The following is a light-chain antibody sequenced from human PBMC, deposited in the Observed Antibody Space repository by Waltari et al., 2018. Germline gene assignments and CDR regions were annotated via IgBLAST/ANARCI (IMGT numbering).Light chain of an antibody. Sequence: DIQMTQSPSSLSASVGDRVPITCRASQGISNYVAWFQQKPGKVPKLLIYAASTLQSGVPSRFSGSGSGTDFTLTISSLQPEDVATYYCQKYNMARWTFGQGTRVEIK. CDR1: QGISNY. J-gene: IGKJ1*01. V-gene: IGKV1-27*01. CDR3: QKYNMARWT. CDR2: AAS.